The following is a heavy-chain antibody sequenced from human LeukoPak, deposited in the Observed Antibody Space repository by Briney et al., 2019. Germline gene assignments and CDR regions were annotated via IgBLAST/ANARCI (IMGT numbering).Heavy chain of an antibody. CDR1: GGSISSGGYS. D-gene: IGHD6-13*01. J-gene: IGHJ4*02. V-gene: IGHV4-30-2*01. CDR2: IYHSGST. Sequence: SETLSLTCAVSGGSISSGGYSWSWIRQPPGKGLEWIGYIYHSGSTYYNPSLKSRVTISVDTSKNQFSLKLSSVTAADTAVYYCARGENFSPAIAAAGDFDYWGQGTLVTVSS. CDR3: ARGENFSPAIAAAGDFDY.